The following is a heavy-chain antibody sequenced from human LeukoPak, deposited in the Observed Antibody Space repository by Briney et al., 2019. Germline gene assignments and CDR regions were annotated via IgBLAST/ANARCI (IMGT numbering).Heavy chain of an antibody. J-gene: IGHJ4*02. Sequence: SETLSLTCTVSGGSISSYYWSWIRQPPGKGLEGIGYIYYSGSTNYNPSLKSVVTISIDTSKNQFSVKLSSVTAADTAVYYCARQGSGWYSADYWGQGTLVTVSS. CDR1: GGSISSYY. CDR3: ARQGSGWYSADY. CDR2: IYYSGST. D-gene: IGHD6-19*01. V-gene: IGHV4-59*08.